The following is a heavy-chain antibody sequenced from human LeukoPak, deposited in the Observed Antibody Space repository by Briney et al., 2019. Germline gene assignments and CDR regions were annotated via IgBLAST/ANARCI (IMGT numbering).Heavy chain of an antibody. D-gene: IGHD3-9*01. CDR2: ISVDGSNE. CDR1: GFTFSSYG. CDR3: AKGILTGYFDY. J-gene: IGHJ4*02. Sequence: GGSLRLSCAASGFTFSSYGMHWVRQAPGKGLEWVAVISVDGSNEYYADSVKGRFTISRDNSKNTLYLQMNSLRAEDTAVYYCAKGILTGYFDYWGQGTLVTVSS. V-gene: IGHV3-30*18.